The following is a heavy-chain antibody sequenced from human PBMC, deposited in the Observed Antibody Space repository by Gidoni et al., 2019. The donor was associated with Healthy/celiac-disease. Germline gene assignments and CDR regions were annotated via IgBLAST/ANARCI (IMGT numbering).Heavy chain of an antibody. J-gene: IGHJ4*02. V-gene: IGHV3-23*01. CDR2: ISGSSGST. D-gene: IGHD3-9*01. CDR1: GFTFSRYA. Sequence: EVQLLESGGGLVQPGGSLSLSCAASGFTFSRYAMSWVRQAPGKGLEWVSGISGSSGSTYYADSVKGRFTISRDNSKNTLYLQMNSLRAEDTAVYYCAKEGNYDILEWVDYWGQGTLVTVSS. CDR3: AKEGNYDILEWVDY.